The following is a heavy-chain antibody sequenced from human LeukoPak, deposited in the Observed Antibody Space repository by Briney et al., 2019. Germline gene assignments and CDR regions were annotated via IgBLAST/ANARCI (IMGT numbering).Heavy chain of an antibody. D-gene: IGHD3-9*01. CDR2: IIPIFGTA. J-gene: IGHJ6*03. CDR1: GYTFTSYG. CDR3: ARVFPGASGTYYDILTGYPRYYYYYMDV. V-gene: IGHV1-69*13. Sequence: GASVTVSCTASGYTFTSYGISWVRQAPRQGLEWMGGIIPIFGTANYAQKFQGRVTITADESTSTAYMELSSLRSEDTAVYYCARVFPGASGTYYDILTGYPRYYYYYMDVWGKGTTVTISS.